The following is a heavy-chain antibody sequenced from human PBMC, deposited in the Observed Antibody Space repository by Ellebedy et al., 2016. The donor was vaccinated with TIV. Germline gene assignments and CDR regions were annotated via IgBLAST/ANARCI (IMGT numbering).Heavy chain of an antibody. D-gene: IGHD6-13*01. CDR3: ARDRADSSSWTAPLEN. J-gene: IGHJ4*02. V-gene: IGHV3-33*01. CDR1: GFTFSSYG. CDR2: IWYDGSNK. Sequence: PGGSLRLSCAASGFTFSSYGMHWVRQAPGKGLEWVAVIWYDGSNKYYADSVKGRFTISRDNSKNTLYLQMNSLRAEDTAVYYCARDRADSSSWTAPLENWGQGTLVTVSS.